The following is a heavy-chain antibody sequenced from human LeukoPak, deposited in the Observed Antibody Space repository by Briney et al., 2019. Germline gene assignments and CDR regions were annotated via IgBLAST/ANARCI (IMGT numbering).Heavy chain of an antibody. CDR1: GFTFSSYE. J-gene: IGHJ4*02. V-gene: IGHV3-48*03. Sequence: GGSLRLSCAAPGFTFSSYEMNWVRQAPGKGLEWVSYISSSGSTIYYADSVKGRFTISRDNAKNSLYLQMNSLRAEDTAVYYCARGNRPALIDYWGQGTLVTVSS. CDR2: ISSSGSTI. CDR3: ARGNRPALIDY.